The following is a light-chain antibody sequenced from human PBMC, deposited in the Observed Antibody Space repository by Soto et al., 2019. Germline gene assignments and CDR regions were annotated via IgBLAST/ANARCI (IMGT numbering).Light chain of an antibody. V-gene: IGKV3-20*01. CDR1: RSVSNNY. J-gene: IGKJ1*01. Sequence: EIVLTQSPGTLSLSPEERATLSCRASRSVSNNYVAWYQRKPGQAPRLLIYGASSRATDIPRRFSGSGSGTDFTLTITRLEPEDFAVYYCQQYGSSPPTFGQGTKVESK. CDR2: GAS. CDR3: QQYGSSPPT.